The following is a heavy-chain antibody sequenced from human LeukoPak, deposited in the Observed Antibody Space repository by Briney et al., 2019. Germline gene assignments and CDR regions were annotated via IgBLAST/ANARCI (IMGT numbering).Heavy chain of an antibody. CDR2: IIPIFGTA. Sequence: GASVKVSCKASGGTFSSYAISWVRQAPGQGLEWMGGIIPIFGTANYAQKFQGRVTITADKSTSTAYMELSSLRSEDTAVYYCARAQRCCSGGSCYHYPFDYWGQGTLVTVSS. D-gene: IGHD2-15*01. CDR3: ARAQRCCSGGSCYHYPFDY. CDR1: GGTFSSYA. V-gene: IGHV1-69*06. J-gene: IGHJ4*02.